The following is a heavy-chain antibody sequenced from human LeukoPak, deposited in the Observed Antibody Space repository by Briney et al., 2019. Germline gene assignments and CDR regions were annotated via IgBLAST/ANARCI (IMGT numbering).Heavy chain of an antibody. CDR3: ARVLSYYNDSSGSTSPFDY. CDR1: GGSISSSSYY. Sequence: SETLSLTCTVSGGSISSSSYYWGWIRQPPGKGLEWIGSIYYSGSTYYNPSLKSRVTISVDTSKNQFSLKLSSVTAADTAVFYCARVLSYYNDSSGSTSPFDYWGQGTLVTVSS. J-gene: IGHJ4*02. CDR2: IYYSGST. D-gene: IGHD3-22*01. V-gene: IGHV4-39*07.